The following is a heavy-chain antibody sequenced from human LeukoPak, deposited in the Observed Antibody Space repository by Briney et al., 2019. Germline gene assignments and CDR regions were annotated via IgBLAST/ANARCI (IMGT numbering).Heavy chain of an antibody. V-gene: IGHV4-39*01. D-gene: IGHD4-11*01. Sequence: SETLSLTCTVSGDSISGCDYHWGWIRPPPGKGLEWIGTIYYSGSTYYNPSLKSRVTISVDTSKNQFSLKLSSVTAADTAVFYCARRDSNYSFDYWGQGTLVTVSS. CDR2: IYYSGST. CDR3: ARRDSNYSFDY. CDR1: GDSISGCDYH. J-gene: IGHJ4*02.